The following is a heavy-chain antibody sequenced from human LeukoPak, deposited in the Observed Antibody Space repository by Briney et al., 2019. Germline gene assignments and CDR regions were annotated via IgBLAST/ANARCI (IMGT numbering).Heavy chain of an antibody. J-gene: IGHJ6*02. D-gene: IGHD5-18*01. CDR3: ARNGRGYMATPGMDV. CDR2: LFHSGSY. CDR1: GDTISSYY. V-gene: IGHV4-59*08. Sequence: SETLSLTCTVSGDTISSYYWSWIRRPPGKALERIAYLFHSGSYRSQRCRKCRLIIAVGSYKHQFCVQRMPVSAAGTAVYYCARNGRGYMATPGMDVWGQGTTVIVS.